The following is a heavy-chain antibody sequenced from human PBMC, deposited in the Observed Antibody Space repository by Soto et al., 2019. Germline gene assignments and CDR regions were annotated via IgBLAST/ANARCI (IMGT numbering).Heavy chain of an antibody. CDR1: GFTFSSHW. D-gene: IGHD2-8*01. CDR3: ATSMRHTLNP. V-gene: IGHV3-7*01. Sequence: EVQVVESGGGLVQPGGSLRLSCAASGFTFSSHWMTWVRQVPGKGLEWVANINQDGSDQYYVDSVKGRFTISRDNAKXSLCLHMNSLRVEDTAVYYCATSMRHTLNPWGQGTLVTVSS. J-gene: IGHJ5*02. CDR2: INQDGSDQ.